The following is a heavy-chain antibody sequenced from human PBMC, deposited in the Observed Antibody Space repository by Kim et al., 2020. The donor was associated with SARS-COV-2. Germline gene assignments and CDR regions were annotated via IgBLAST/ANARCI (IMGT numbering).Heavy chain of an antibody. J-gene: IGHJ4*02. CDR1: GFTFSSYS. CDR2: ISSSSSYI. D-gene: IGHD3-22*01. CDR3: ARIPIVVVISYFDY. V-gene: IGHV3-21*01. Sequence: GGSLRLSCAASGFTFSSYSMNWVRQAPGKGLEWVSSISSSSSYIYYADSVKGRFTISRDNAKNSLYLQMNSLRAEDTAVYYCARIPIVVVISYFDYWGQGTLVTVSS.